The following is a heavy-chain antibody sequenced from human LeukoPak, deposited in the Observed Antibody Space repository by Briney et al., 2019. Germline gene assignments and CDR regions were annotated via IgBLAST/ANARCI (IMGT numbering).Heavy chain of an antibody. D-gene: IGHD3-22*01. CDR3: ARGPYYYDSSGYRGDFQH. V-gene: IGHV3-30-3*01. CDR2: ISYDGSNK. Sequence: GGSLRLSCAASGFTFSSYAMHWVRQAPGKGLEWVGVISYDGSNKYYADSVKGRFTISRDNSKNTLYLQMNSLRAEDTAVYYCARGPYYYDSSGYRGDFQHWGQGTLVTVSS. J-gene: IGHJ1*01. CDR1: GFTFSSYA.